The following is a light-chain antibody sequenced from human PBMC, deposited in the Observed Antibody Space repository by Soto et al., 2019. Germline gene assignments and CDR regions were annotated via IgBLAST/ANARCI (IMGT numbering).Light chain of an antibody. CDR1: QSLSSD. CDR2: DAS. Sequence: EIVLTQSPGTLSLSPGERTILSCRASQSLSSDLAWYQQKPGQAPRLLIYDASNLETGVPSRFSGSGSGTDFTFTISSLQPEDIATYYCQQYDNLLPLTFGGGTKVDTK. V-gene: IGKV3-15*01. CDR3: QQYDNLLPLT. J-gene: IGKJ4*01.